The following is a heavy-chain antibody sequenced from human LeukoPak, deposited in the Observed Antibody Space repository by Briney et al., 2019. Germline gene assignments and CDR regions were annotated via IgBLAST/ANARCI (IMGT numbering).Heavy chain of an antibody. CDR1: GFTFSSYW. J-gene: IGHJ3*02. Sequence: GGSLRLSCAASGFTFSSYWMSWVRQAPGKGLEWVANIKHDESEKYYVDSVKGRFTISRDNAKNSLYLQMNSMRAEDTAVYYCARGQVTAVTGLAAFDIWGQGTMVIVSS. V-gene: IGHV3-7*04. CDR3: ARGQVTAVTGLAAFDI. CDR2: IKHDESEK. D-gene: IGHD4-17*01.